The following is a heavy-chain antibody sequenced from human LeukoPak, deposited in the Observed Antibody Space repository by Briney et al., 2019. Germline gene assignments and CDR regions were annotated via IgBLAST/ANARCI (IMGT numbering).Heavy chain of an antibody. D-gene: IGHD3-16*02. V-gene: IGHV4-38-2*02. CDR1: GYSISSVYY. J-gene: IGHJ3*02. CDR3: ARLLGELSLGTLDAFDI. CDR2: IYYSGST. Sequence: TSETLSLTCTVSGYSISSVYYWGWIRQPPGKGLEWIGSIYYSGSTYYNPSLKSRVTISVDTSKNQFSLKLSSVTAADTAVYYCARLLGELSLGTLDAFDIWGQGTMVTVSS.